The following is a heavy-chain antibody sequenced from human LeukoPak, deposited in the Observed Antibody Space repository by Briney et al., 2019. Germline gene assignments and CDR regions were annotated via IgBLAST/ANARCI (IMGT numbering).Heavy chain of an antibody. CDR2: IKEDGTEK. CDR3: ARDRYYDSSGYRSSIYYGMDV. Sequence: PGGSLRLSCAASGFTDYWMYWARQAPGKGLAWVANIKEDGTEKNYVDSVKGRFTISRDNAKNSVYLQMNSLRAEDTAVYYCARDRYYDSSGYRSSIYYGMDVWGQGTTVTVSS. V-gene: IGHV3-7*01. J-gene: IGHJ6*02. D-gene: IGHD3-22*01. CDR1: GFTDYW.